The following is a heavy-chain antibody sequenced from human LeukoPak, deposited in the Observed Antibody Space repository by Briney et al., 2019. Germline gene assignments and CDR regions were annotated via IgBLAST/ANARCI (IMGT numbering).Heavy chain of an antibody. J-gene: IGHJ4*02. V-gene: IGHV4-59*08. CDR1: GGSISGYY. D-gene: IGHD5-18*01. Sequence: PSETLSLTCTVSGGSISGYYWSWIRQPPGKGLEWIGYIYHSGRANYNPSLKSRVTISVDTSKNQFSLKLSSVTAADTAVYYCARLDNAGYSYASFDYWGQGTLVTVSS. CDR3: ARLDNAGYSYASFDY. CDR2: IYHSGRA.